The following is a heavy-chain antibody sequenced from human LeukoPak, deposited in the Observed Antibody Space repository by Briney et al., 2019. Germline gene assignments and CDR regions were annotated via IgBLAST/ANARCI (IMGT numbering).Heavy chain of an antibody. Sequence: ASVKVSCKASGYSFTSYYMHWVRQAPGQGLERMGISNPGGGSTSYAQKFRGRVTMTGDTSTSTVYMELSSLRSDDTAVYYCAREWTEGTVTANWAFDIWGQGTMVTVSS. V-gene: IGHV1-46*01. CDR2: SNPGGGST. J-gene: IGHJ3*02. D-gene: IGHD2-21*02. CDR3: AREWTEGTVTANWAFDI. CDR1: GYSFTSYY.